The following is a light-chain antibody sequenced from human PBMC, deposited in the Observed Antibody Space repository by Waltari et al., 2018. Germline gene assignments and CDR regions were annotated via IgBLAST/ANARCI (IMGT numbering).Light chain of an antibody. V-gene: IGLV1-44*01. CDR3: AVWDDSLNGPV. J-gene: IGLJ7*01. Sequence: QSVLTPPPSASGTPGQRVTSSCSGSSSNIGSQTVHWYQQPPTTAPKLLLHRNYQRPSGVPDRFSGSKSGTSASLAISGLQSEDEADYYCAVWDDSLNGPVFGGGTQLTVL. CDR2: RNY. CDR1: SSNIGSQT.